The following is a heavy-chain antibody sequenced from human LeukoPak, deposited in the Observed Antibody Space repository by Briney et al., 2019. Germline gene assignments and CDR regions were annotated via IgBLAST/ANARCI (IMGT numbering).Heavy chain of an antibody. CDR3: AKDSRDGYNRGAFDY. CDR1: GFTFSSYG. CDR2: IWYDGSNK. Sequence: GRSLRLSCAASGFTFSSYGMHWVRQAPGKGLEWVAVIWYDGSNKYYADSVKGRFTTSRDNSKNTLYLQMNSLRAEDTAVYYCAKDSRDGYNRGAFDYWGQGTLVTVSS. J-gene: IGHJ4*02. D-gene: IGHD5-24*01. V-gene: IGHV3-33*06.